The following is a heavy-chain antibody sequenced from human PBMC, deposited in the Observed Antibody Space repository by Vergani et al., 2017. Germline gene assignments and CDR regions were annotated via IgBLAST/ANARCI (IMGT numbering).Heavy chain of an antibody. J-gene: IGHJ4*02. D-gene: IGHD3-22*01. Sequence: VHLQESGPGVVKPSDTLSLTCTVSGESIRSGSHYWSWVRQAPGKGLEWIGRIRSKNDGGTADYAAPLKGRFTISRDDSKDSAFLLVNNLKSEDTAIYYCAGPQGTSAYYYGGFDYWGQGILVTVSS. CDR2: IRSKNDGGTA. CDR3: AGPQGTSAYYYGGFDY. V-gene: IGHV3-15*01. CDR1: GESIRSGSHY.